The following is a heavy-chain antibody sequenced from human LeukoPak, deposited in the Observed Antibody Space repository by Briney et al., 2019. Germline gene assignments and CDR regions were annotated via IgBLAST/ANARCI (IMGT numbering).Heavy chain of an antibody. CDR2: ISESSSHR. V-gene: IGHV3-21*06. J-gene: IGHJ6*02. D-gene: IGHD1-26*01. CDR3: ARDGAAFARIGGMDV. Sequence: GGSLRLSCGASRFIFSTYSMNWVRQAPGKGLEWVSYISESSSHRYYADSVKGRFTISRDNAKNSLYLEMNGLRAEDTATYYCARDGAAFARIGGMDVWGQGTTVTVSS. CDR1: RFIFSTYS.